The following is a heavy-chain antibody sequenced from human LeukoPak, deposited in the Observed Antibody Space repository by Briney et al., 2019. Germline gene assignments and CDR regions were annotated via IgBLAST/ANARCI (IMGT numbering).Heavy chain of an antibody. CDR2: INPNSGGT. CDR1: GYTFTGYY. CDR3: ARGNLAAAAGIFGDDY. D-gene: IGHD6-13*01. V-gene: IGHV1-2*02. J-gene: IGHJ4*02. Sequence: GASVKVSCKASGYTFTGYYMHWVRQAPGQGLEWMGWINPNSGGTNYAQKFQGRVTMTRDTSISTAYMELSRLRSDDTAVYYCARGNLAAAAGIFGDDYWGQGTLVTVSS.